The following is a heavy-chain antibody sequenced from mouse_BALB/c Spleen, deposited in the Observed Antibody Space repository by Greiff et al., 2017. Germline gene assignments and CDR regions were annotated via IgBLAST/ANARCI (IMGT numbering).Heavy chain of an antibody. CDR2: IDPSDSET. Sequence: QVQLQQSGPQLVRPGASVKISCKASGYSFTSYWMHWVKKRPGQGLEWIGMIDPSDSETRLNQKFKDKATLTVDKSSSTAYMQLSSPTSEDSAVYYCARFYDGYYDAMDYWGQGTSVTVSS. CDR3: ARFYDGYYDAMDY. D-gene: IGHD2-3*01. J-gene: IGHJ4*01. CDR1: GYSFTSYW. V-gene: IGHV1S126*01.